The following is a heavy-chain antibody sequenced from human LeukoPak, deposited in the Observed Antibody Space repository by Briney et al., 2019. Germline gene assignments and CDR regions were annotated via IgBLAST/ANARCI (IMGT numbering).Heavy chain of an antibody. D-gene: IGHD3-9*01. CDR2: ISGSGGST. CDR3: AKDQVWLDYDILTGYYKD. J-gene: IGHJ4*02. V-gene: IGHV3-23*01. CDR1: GFTFSSYA. Sequence: GGSLRLSCAASGFTFSSYAMSWVRQAPGKGREWVSAISGSGGSTYYADSVKGRFTISRDNSKNTLYLQMNSLRAEDTAVYYCAKDQVWLDYDILTGYYKDWGQGTLVTVSS.